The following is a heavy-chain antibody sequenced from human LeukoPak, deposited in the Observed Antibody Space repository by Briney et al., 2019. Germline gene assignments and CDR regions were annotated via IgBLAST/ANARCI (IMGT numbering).Heavy chain of an antibody. V-gene: IGHV3-30*01. CDR3: ARETYSSFDP. CDR1: GFTFSDYA. CDR2: ISYDGSNK. D-gene: IGHD6-6*01. Sequence: PGGSLRLSCAASGFTFSDYAMHWVRQAPGKGLEWVAIISYDGSNKYFADSVKGRFTISRDNSKNTLYLQMNSLRAEDAAVYYCARETYSSFDPWGQGTLVTVSS. J-gene: IGHJ5*02.